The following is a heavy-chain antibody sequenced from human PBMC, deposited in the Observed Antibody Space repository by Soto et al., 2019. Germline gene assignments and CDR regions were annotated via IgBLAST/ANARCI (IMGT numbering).Heavy chain of an antibody. CDR1: GDTFSRYA. CDR3: ARDPNSNYGENWFDP. J-gene: IGHJ5*02. D-gene: IGHD1-7*01. V-gene: IGHV1-69*01. Sequence: QVQLVQSGAEVKKPGSSVKVSCTASGDTFSRYAISWVRQAPGQGLEWMGGIIPIFHKAKYAQKFQGRVTITADESTSTAYMELSSLRSEDTAVYYCARDPNSNYGENWFDPWGQGTLVTVSS. CDR2: IIPIFHKA.